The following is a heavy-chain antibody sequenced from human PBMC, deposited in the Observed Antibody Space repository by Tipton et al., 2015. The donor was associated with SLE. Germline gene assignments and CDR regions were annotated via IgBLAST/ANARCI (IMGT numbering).Heavy chain of an antibody. CDR1: GGSISSYY. V-gene: IGHV4-59*08. CDR3: AGDQYDSSGYHYPPHFDY. Sequence: TLSLTCTVSGGSISSYYWSWIRQPPGKGLEWIGYIYYSGSTNYNPSLKSRVTISVDTSKNQFSLKLSSVTAADTAVYYCAGDQYDSSGYHYPPHFDYWGQGTLVTVSS. D-gene: IGHD3-22*01. CDR2: IYYSGST. J-gene: IGHJ4*02.